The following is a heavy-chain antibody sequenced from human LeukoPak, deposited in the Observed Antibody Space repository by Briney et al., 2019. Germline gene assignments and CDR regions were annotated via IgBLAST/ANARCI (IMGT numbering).Heavy chain of an antibody. Sequence: GESLTLSCAASGFTFGSYSMNGVRPAPAKGLEWVGRIKSKNDDGTTDYAAPVKGRFTISRDDSKNTLYLQMNSLKTEDAAVYYCTTVGGWLLFYIYWGQGTLVTVSS. CDR3: TTVGGWLLFYIY. CDR1: GFTFGSYS. CDR2: IKSKNDDGTT. J-gene: IGHJ4*02. D-gene: IGHD5-18*01. V-gene: IGHV3-15*01.